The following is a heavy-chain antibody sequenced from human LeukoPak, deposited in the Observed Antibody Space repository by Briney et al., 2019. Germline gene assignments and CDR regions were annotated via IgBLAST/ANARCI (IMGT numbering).Heavy chain of an antibody. CDR2: ISYDGSNK. J-gene: IGHJ4*02. CDR3: ARGAVDDY. Sequence: GGSLRLSCEASGLMSWVRQAPGKGLEWVAVISYDGSNKYYADSVKGRFTISRDNSKNTLYLQMNSLRAEDTAVYYCARGAVDDYWGQGTLVTVSS. CDR1: GL. V-gene: IGHV3-30-3*01. D-gene: IGHD2-15*01.